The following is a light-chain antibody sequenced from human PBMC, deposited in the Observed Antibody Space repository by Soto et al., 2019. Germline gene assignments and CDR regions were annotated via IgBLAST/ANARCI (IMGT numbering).Light chain of an antibody. V-gene: IGKV3-20*01. Sequence: EIVMTQSPATLSLSPGERATLSCRASQSVSSSYLAWYQQKPGQAPRLLMYDASNRATGIPARFSGSGSGTDCTLTISRLETEDCAVYDCQQYGRSTTTFGQGTKVDIK. CDR1: QSVSSSY. J-gene: IGKJ1*01. CDR2: DAS. CDR3: QQYGRSTTT.